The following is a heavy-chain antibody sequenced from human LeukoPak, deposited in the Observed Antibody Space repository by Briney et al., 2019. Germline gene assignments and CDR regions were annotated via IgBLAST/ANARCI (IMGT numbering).Heavy chain of an antibody. CDR2: ISAYNGNT. CDR1: GYTFTSYG. D-gene: IGHD3-22*01. CDR3: ARDLGLGSGHYYVLDY. V-gene: IGHV1-18*01. J-gene: IGHJ4*02. Sequence: ASVKVSCKASGYTFTSYGISWVRQAPGQGLEWMGWISAYNGNTNYAQKLQGRVTMTTDTSTSTAYMELRSLRSDDTAVYYCARDLGLGSGHYYVLDYWGQGTLVTVSS.